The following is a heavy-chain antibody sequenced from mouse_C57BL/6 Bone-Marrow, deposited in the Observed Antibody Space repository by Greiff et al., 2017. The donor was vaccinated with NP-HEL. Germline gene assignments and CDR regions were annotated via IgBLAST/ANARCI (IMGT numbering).Heavy chain of an antibody. D-gene: IGHD3-2*02. J-gene: IGHJ2*01. Sequence: EVKVVESGEGLVKPGGSLKLSCAASGFTFSSYAMSWVRQTPEKRLEWVAYISSGGDYIYYADTVKGRFTISRDNARNTLYLQMSSLKSEDTAMYYCTRDGGRQLRGGVDYWGQGTTLTVSS. CDR3: TRDGGRQLRGGVDY. CDR2: ISSGGDYI. CDR1: GFTFSSYA. V-gene: IGHV5-9-1*02.